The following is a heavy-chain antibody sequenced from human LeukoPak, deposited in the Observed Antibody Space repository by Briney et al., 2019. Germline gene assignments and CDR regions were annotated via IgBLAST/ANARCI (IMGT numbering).Heavy chain of an antibody. CDR3: ARGSTIFGVVTTFGY. V-gene: IGHV3-48*03. D-gene: IGHD3-3*01. CDR2: ISSSGSTI. CDR1: GFTFSSYE. J-gene: IGHJ4*02. Sequence: GGSLRLSCAASGFTFSSYEMNWVRQAPGKGLEWVSYISSSGSTIYYADSVKGRFTISRDNAKNSLYLQMNSLRAEDTAVYYCARGSTIFGVVTTFGYWGQGTLVTVSS.